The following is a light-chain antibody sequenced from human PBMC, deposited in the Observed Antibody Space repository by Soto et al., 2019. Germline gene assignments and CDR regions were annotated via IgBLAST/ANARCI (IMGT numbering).Light chain of an antibody. CDR3: CLYASSTVI. CDR1: SSDVGGYSL. CDR2: EGS. V-gene: IGLV2-23*01. J-gene: IGLJ2*01. Sequence: QSVLTQPASVSGSPGQSITVSCTGTSSDVGGYSLVSWYHQNPGKAPKLVIYEGSKRPSGVSNRLSGSKSGNTASLTISGLQAEDEGDCYCCLYASSTVIFGGGTQLTVL.